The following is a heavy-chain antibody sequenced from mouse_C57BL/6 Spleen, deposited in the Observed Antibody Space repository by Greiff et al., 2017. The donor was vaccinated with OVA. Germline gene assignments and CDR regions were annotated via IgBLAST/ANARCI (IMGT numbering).Heavy chain of an antibody. V-gene: IGHV1-82*01. CDR3: ARSGTTVAIGNYAMDY. D-gene: IGHD1-1*01. J-gene: IGHJ4*01. Sequence: QVQLQQSGPELVKPGASVKISCKASGYAFSSSWMNWVKQRPGKGLEWIGRIYPGDGDTNYNGKFKGKATLTADKSSSTAYMQLSSLTSEDSAVYFCARSGTTVAIGNYAMDYWGQGTSVTVSS. CDR2: IYPGDGDT. CDR1: GYAFSSSW.